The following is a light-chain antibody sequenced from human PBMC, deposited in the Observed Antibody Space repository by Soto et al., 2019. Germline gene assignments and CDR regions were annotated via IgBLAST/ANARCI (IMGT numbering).Light chain of an antibody. V-gene: IGKV3-15*01. CDR1: QSVSNN. CDR2: GAS. CDR3: QQYNYRPPLA. Sequence: DIVLTQSPDTLSLSPGERATLSCRASQSVSNNLAWYQQRPGQAPRLLIYGASTRATGVPARFSGGGSGTEFTLTINTLQSEDFAIYYCQQYNYRPPLAFGGGTKVEI. J-gene: IGKJ4*01.